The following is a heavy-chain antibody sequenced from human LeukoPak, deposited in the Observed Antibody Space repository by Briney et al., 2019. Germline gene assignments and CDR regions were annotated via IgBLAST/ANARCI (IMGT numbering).Heavy chain of an antibody. CDR2: VSGSGDST. V-gene: IGHV3-23*01. Sequence: PGGSLRLSCAASGFTFSSYAMSWVRQAPGKGLEWVSTVSGSGDSTYYADSVKGRFTISRDNSKNTLYLQMNSPRAEDTAVYYCAKPPPDSSSWLFDFWGRGTLVTVSS. D-gene: IGHD6-13*01. CDR1: GFTFSSYA. J-gene: IGHJ4*02. CDR3: AKPPPDSSSWLFDF.